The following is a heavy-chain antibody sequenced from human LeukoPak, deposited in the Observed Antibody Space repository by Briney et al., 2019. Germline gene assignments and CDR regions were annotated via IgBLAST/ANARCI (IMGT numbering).Heavy chain of an antibody. CDR3: GKEISAGVMDV. J-gene: IGHJ6*02. V-gene: IGHV3-23*01. CDR2: ISYSGSGT. Sequence: GGSLRLSCAASGFTFSSSAMAWVRHAPGKGLEWVSTISYSGSGTYYADSVKGRFTISRDNAKNSLYLQMNSLRAEDTALYYGGKEISAGVMDVWGQGTTATVP. CDR1: GFTFSSSA. D-gene: IGHD3-10*01.